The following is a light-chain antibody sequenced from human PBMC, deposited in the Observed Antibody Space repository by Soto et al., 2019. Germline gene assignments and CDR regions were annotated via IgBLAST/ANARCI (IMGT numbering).Light chain of an antibody. CDR3: CSYAGTYNFWV. CDR1: DSDIGGYNY. V-gene: IGLV2-11*01. Sequence: QSALTQPRSVSGSPGQSVTISCTRTDSDIGGYNYVSWYQQHPGKAPKVMIYDVSRRPSGVPDRFSGSKSGNTASLTISGLQAEDEADYYCCSYAGTYNFWVFGGGTKLTVL. J-gene: IGLJ3*02. CDR2: DVS.